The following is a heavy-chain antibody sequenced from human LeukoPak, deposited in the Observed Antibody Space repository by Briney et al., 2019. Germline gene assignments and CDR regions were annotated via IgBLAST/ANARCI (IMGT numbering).Heavy chain of an antibody. Sequence: SETLSLTCAVYGGSFSGYYWSWIRQPPGKGLEWIGEINHSGSTNYNPSPKSRGTISVDTSRNQFSLKLSSVTAADTAVYYCARGIGGVHFDYWGQGTLVTVSS. CDR3: ARGIGGVHFDY. D-gene: IGHD2-8*01. V-gene: IGHV4-34*01. CDR1: GGSFSGYY. J-gene: IGHJ4*02. CDR2: INHSGST.